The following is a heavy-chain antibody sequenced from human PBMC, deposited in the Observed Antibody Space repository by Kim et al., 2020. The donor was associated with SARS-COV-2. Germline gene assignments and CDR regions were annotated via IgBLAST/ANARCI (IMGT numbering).Heavy chain of an antibody. D-gene: IGHD6-13*01. J-gene: IGHJ5*02. Sequence: ASVKVSCKASGYTFTSYYMHWVRQAPGQGLEWMGIINPSGGSTSYAQKFQGRVTMTRDTSTSTVYMELSSLRSEDTAVYYCARDGSSREGENWFDPWGQGTLVTVSS. CDR2: INPSGGST. V-gene: IGHV1-46*01. CDR1: GYTFTSYY. CDR3: ARDGSSREGENWFDP.